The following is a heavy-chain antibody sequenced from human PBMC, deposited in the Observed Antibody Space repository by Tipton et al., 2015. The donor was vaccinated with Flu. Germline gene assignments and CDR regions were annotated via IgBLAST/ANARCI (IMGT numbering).Heavy chain of an antibody. CDR1: GGSISPYY. J-gene: IGHJ4*02. D-gene: IGHD3-22*01. V-gene: IGHV4-59*01. Sequence: TLSLTCTVSGGSISPYYWSWIRQPPGKGLEWIGSINYNGGTDYNPSLKSRVTISVDTSKNQFSLRLSSVTAADTAVYYCARAPYSDYDTSGSSFDYWGQGTLVTVSS. CDR3: ARAPYSDYDTSGSSFDY. CDR2: INYNGGT.